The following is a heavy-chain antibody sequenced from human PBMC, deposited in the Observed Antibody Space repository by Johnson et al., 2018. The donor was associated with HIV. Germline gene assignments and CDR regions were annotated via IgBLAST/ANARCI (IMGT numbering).Heavy chain of an antibody. CDR3: ARVAALYDAFDI. Sequence: VQLVESGGGLIQPGGSLRLSCVASGFTVRKGLEWVSVIYSGGSTYYADSVKGRFTISRDNAKNSLYLQMNSLRAEDTAVYYCARVAALYDAFDIWGQGTMVTVSS. J-gene: IGHJ3*02. V-gene: IGHV3-53*03. CDR2: IYSGGST. CDR1: GFTVR. D-gene: IGHD2-15*01.